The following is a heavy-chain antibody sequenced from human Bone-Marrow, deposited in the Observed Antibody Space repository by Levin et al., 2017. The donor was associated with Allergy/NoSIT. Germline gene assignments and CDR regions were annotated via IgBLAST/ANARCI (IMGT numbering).Heavy chain of an antibody. J-gene: IGHJ3*02. D-gene: IGHD6-19*01. CDR3: AKGYSSGWYWPYDAFDI. V-gene: IGHV3-23*01. CDR2: ICGSGGST. Sequence: GGSLRLSCAASGFTFSSYAMSWVRQAPGKGLEWVSVICGSGGSTYYADSAKGRLLISRDNSKNTLYLQISSQRGEDRAVYYCAKGYSSGWYWPYDAFDIWGQGTMVTVSS. CDR1: GFTFSSYA.